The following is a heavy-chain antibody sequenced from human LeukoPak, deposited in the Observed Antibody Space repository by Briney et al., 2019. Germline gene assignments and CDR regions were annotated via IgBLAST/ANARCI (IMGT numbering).Heavy chain of an antibody. CDR3: ARGFDPLGYCSSTSCYDLDY. CDR2: ISSSSSYI. CDR1: GFTFSIYS. V-gene: IGHV3-21*01. Sequence: PGGSLRLSCPASGFTFSIYSMNWVRQAPGKGLDWVSSISSSSSYIYYADSVKGRFTISRDNAKNSLYLQMHSLRADDTAVYYCARGFDPLGYCSSTSCYDLDYWGQGTLVTVSS. D-gene: IGHD2-2*01. J-gene: IGHJ4*02.